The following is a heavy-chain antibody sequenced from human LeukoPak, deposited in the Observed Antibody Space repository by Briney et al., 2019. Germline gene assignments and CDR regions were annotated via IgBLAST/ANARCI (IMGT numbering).Heavy chain of an antibody. D-gene: IGHD4-23*01. V-gene: IGHV4-34*01. J-gene: IGHJ3*01. Sequence: PSETLSLTCAVYGGTFSGYYWNWIRQAPGKGLEWIGEINHLGSANYNPSLKSRVTISVDRSKNQFSLKLSSVNAADTAIYYCVRGTPRFDSWGQGTMVTVSS. CDR3: VRGTPRFDS. CDR2: INHLGSA. CDR1: GGTFSGYY.